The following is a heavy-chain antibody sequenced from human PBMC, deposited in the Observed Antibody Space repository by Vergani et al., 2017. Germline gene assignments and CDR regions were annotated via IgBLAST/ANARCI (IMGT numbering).Heavy chain of an antibody. J-gene: IGHJ6*03. CDR2: ISSSSSYI. CDR1: GFTFSSYS. Sequence: EVQLVESGGGLVKPGGSLRLSCAASGFTFSSYSMNWVRQAPGKGLEWVSSISSSSSYIYYADSVKGRFTISRDNAKNVLYLQMNSLRAEDTAVYYCARDGDTAMDPYYYYYYMDVWGKGTTVTVSS. V-gene: IGHV3-21*01. CDR3: ARDGDTAMDPYYYYYYMDV. D-gene: IGHD5-18*01.